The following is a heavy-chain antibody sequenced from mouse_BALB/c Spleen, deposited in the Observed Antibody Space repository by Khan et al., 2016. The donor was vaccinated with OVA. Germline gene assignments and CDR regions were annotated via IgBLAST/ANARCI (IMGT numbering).Heavy chain of an antibody. CDR3: TRGLFDV. J-gene: IGHJ1*01. Sequence: VQLQQSGPELVKPGASVKMSCKASGYTFTDYYMKWVQQSHGKSLEWIGDVNPNNGNTFFNQKFHDRATLTVDKSSGTAYIQSNSLTSEDSAVYYCTRGLFDVGVAGTTVTFSS. V-gene: IGHV1-26*01. CDR2: VNPNNGNT. CDR1: GYTFTDYY.